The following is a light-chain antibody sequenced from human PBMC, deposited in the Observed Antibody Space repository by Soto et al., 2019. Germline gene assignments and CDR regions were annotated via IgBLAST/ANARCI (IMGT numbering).Light chain of an antibody. Sequence: QSVLTQPRSVSGSPGQSVTISCTGTSTDVGGYNYVSWYQQHPGKVTKLMIYDVSKRPSGVPDRFSGSKYGNTVSLTISGLQAEDEADYYCCSYAGRDTLYVFGSRTKVTVL. CDR3: CSYAGRDTLYV. V-gene: IGLV2-11*01. J-gene: IGLJ1*01. CDR1: STDVGGYNY. CDR2: DVS.